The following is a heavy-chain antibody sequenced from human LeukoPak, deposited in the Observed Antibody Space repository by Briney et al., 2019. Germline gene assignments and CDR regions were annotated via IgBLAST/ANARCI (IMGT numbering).Heavy chain of an antibody. Sequence: SETLSLTCAVYGGSFSGYYWSWIRQPPGKGLEWIGEINHSGSTNYNPSLKSRVTISVGTSKNQFSLKLSSVTAADTAVYYCARGGVAGTFHYWGQGTLVTVSS. CDR1: GGSFSGYY. CDR3: ARGGVAGTFHY. CDR2: INHSGST. V-gene: IGHV4-34*01. D-gene: IGHD6-19*01. J-gene: IGHJ4*02.